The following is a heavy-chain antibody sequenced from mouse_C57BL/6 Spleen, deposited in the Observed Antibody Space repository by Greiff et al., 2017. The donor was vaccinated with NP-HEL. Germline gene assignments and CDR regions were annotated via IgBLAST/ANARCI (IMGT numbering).Heavy chain of an antibody. CDR2: ISNGGGST. V-gene: IGHV5-12*01. CDR1: GFTFSDYY. J-gene: IGHJ4*01. CDR3: ARLIGYAMDY. Sequence: DVKLVESGGGLVQPGGSLKLSCAASGFTFSDYYMYWVRQTPEKRLEWVAYISNGGGSTYYPDTVKGRFTISRDNAKNTLYLQMSRLKSEDTAMYYCARLIGYAMDYWGQGTSVTVSS.